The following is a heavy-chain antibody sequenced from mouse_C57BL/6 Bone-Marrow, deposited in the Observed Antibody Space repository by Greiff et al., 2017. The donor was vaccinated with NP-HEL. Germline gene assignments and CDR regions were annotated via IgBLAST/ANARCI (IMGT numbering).Heavy chain of an antibody. J-gene: IGHJ2*01. CDR2: ISNGGGST. V-gene: IGHV5-12*01. D-gene: IGHD3-1*01. CDR1: GFTFSDYY. Sequence: EVQGVESGGGLVQPGGSLKLSCAASGFTFSDYYMYWVRQTPEKRLEWVAYISNGGGSTYYPDTVKGRFTISRDNAKNTLYLQMSRLKSEDTAMYYCARHRAGTSFDYWGQGTTLTVSS. CDR3: ARHRAGTSFDY.